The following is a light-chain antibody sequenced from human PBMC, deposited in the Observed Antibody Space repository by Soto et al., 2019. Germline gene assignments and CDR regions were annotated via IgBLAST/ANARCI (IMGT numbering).Light chain of an antibody. CDR1: QSISTW. Sequence: DIQMTQSPSTLPASVGDRVTITCRANQSISTWLAWYQQKPGKAPNLLIYKAYRLETGVPSRFSGSGSGTEFTLTIRLLKPDDFATYYCQQSTSYSPLPLGGWHQVDIK. V-gene: IGKV1-5*03. CDR3: QQSTSYSPLP. J-gene: IGKJ4*01. CDR2: KAY.